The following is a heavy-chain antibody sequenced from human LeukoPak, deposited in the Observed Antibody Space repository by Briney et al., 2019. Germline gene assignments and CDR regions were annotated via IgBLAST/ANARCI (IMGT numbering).Heavy chain of an antibody. J-gene: IGHJ6*04. V-gene: IGHV3-23*01. CDR1: GFTFSTYA. D-gene: IGHD3-10*02. CDR2: VSGSGGST. CDR3: AELGITMIGGV. Sequence: GGSLRLSCAASGFTFSTYAMSWVRQAPGKGLEWVSGVSGSGGSTYYADSVKGRFTISKDNSKNTMYLQMNSLRAEDTAVYYCAELGITMIGGVWGKGTTVTISS.